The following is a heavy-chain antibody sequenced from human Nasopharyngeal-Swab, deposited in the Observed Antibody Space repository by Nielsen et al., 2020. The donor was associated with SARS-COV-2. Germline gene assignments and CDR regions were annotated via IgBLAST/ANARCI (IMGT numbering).Heavy chain of an antibody. CDR2: IYHSGST. D-gene: IGHD3-22*01. CDR3: ARVPITVIIGDAFDI. CDR1: GYSFSSGYY. V-gene: IGHV4-38-2*02. J-gene: IGHJ3*02. Sequence: SETLSLNCTVSGYSFSSGYYWGWIRQPPGKGLEWIGSIYHSGSTYYNPSLKSRVTISVDTSKNQFSLKLSSVTAADTAVYYCARVPITVIIGDAFDIWGQGTMVTVSS.